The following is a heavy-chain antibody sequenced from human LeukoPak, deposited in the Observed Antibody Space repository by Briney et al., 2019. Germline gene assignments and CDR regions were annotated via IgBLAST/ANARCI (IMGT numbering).Heavy chain of an antibody. J-gene: IGHJ4*02. CDR1: GGSISINNYF. V-gene: IGHV4-39*01. Sequence: SETLSLTCIVSGGSISINNYFWGWIRQPPGKGLEWIGTMYYGGSTYYNPSLRSRVTISVDTSKNQFSLKLTSVTAADTAVYYCARNIKDYCSGGTCHSYFDYWGQGTLVTVSS. CDR3: ARNIKDYCSGGTCHSYFDY. CDR2: MYYGGST. D-gene: IGHD2-15*01.